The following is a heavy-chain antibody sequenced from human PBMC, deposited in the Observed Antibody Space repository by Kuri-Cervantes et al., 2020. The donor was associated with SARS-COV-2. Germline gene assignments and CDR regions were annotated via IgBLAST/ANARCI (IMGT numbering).Heavy chain of an antibody. CDR2: IIPIFGTA. CDR1: GGTFSSYA. D-gene: IGHD3-10*01. Sequence: SVKVSCKASGGTFSSYAISWVRQAPGQGLEWMGGIIPIFGTANYAQKFQGRVTITADEPTSTAYMELSSLRSEDTAVYYCARDRRGATRPDAFDIWGQGTMVTVSS. J-gene: IGHJ3*02. CDR3: ARDRRGATRPDAFDI. V-gene: IGHV1-69*13.